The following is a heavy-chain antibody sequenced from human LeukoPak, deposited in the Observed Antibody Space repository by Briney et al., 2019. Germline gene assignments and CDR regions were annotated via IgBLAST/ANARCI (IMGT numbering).Heavy chain of an antibody. Sequence: PGGSLRLSGEASGSIFSDSYIDWVRRAPGKGLEWLGRVRNKAHNYMTEYAASVSSRFTISRDDSVNSLFLQLNSLKAEDTAVYFCSRGGGYFFDYWGRGTLVTVSS. CDR1: GSIFSDSY. J-gene: IGHJ4*02. CDR2: VRNKAHNYMT. V-gene: IGHV3-72*01. D-gene: IGHD2-21*01. CDR3: SRGGGYFFDY.